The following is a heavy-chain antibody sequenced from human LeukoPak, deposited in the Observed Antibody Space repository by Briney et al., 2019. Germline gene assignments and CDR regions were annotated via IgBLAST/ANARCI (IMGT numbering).Heavy chain of an antibody. J-gene: IGHJ6*02. CDR1: GGSISSGDYY. V-gene: IGHV4-30-4*01. D-gene: IGHD2-2*02. CDR2: IHHSGST. Sequence: SETLSLTCTVSGGSISSGDYYWSWIRQPPGEGLEWIGYIHHSGSTGYNPSLKSRVAISVDRSKDQFSLKLSSVTAADTAVYYCSRSLGYCTSTSCYSGWYYGMDVWGQGTTVIVSS. CDR3: SRSLGYCTSTSCYSGWYYGMDV.